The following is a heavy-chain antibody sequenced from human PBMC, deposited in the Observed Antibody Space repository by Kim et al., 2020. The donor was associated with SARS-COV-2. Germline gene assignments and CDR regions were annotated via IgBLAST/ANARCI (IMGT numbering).Heavy chain of an antibody. D-gene: IGHD5-12*01. V-gene: IGHV3-30*18. Sequence: GGSLRLSCAASGFTFSSYGMHWVRQAPGKGLEWVAVISYDGSNKYYADSVKGRFTISRDNSKNTLYLQMNSLRAEDTAVYYCAKVASGYGGADAFDIWGQGTMVTVSS. CDR1: GFTFSSYG. CDR3: AKVASGYGGADAFDI. CDR2: ISYDGSNK. J-gene: IGHJ3*02.